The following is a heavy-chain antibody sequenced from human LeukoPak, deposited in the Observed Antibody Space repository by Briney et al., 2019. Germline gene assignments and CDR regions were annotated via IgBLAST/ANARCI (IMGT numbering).Heavy chain of an antibody. CDR2: MNPNSGNT. J-gene: IGHJ5*02. CDR3: ARVVEGLDYDILTGYPNWFDP. V-gene: IGHV1-8*01. Sequence: ASVKVSCKASGYTFTSYDINWVRQATGQGLEWMGWMNPNSGNTGYAQKFQGRVTMTRNTSISTAYMELSSLRSEDTAVYYRARVVEGLDYDILTGYPNWFDPWGQGTLVTVSS. CDR1: GYTFTSYD. D-gene: IGHD3-9*01.